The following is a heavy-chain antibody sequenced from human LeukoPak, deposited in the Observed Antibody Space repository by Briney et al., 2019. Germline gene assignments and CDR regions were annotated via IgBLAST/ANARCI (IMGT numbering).Heavy chain of an antibody. CDR1: GFTFTNYS. CDR3: ARDSCGGDCLDY. CDR2: IWYDGSNK. J-gene: IGHJ4*02. Sequence: GGSLRLSCAASGFTFTNYSMGWVRQAPGKGLEWVAVIWYDGSNKYYADSVKGRFTISRDNSKNTLYLQMNSLRAEDTAVYYCARDSCGGDCLDYWGQGTLVTVSS. V-gene: IGHV3-33*08. D-gene: IGHD2-21*01.